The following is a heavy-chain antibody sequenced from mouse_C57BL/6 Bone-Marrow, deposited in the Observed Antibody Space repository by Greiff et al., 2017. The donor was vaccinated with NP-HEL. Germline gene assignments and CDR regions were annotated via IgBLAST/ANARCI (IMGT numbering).Heavy chain of an antibody. CDR1: GFTFSNYW. CDR3: TGLRYGNYPYFDY. V-gene: IGHV6-3*01. D-gene: IGHD2-1*01. CDR2: IRLKSDNYAT. Sequence: EVMLVESGGGLVQPGGSMKLSCVASGFTFSNYWMNWVRQSPEKGLEWVAQIRLKSDNYATHYAESVKGRFTISRDDSKSSVYLQMNNLRAEDTGIYYCTGLRYGNYPYFDYWGQGTTLTVSS. J-gene: IGHJ2*01.